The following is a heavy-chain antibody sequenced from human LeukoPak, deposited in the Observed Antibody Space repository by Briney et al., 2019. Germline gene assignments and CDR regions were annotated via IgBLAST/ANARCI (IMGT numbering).Heavy chain of an antibody. CDR1: GFTFSSYG. V-gene: IGHV3-30*02. J-gene: IGHJ5*02. D-gene: IGHD6-19*01. Sequence: GGSLRLSCAASGFTFSSYGMHWVRQAPGKGLEWVAFIRYDGSNKYYADSVKGRFTISRDNSKNTLYLQMDSLRAEDTAVYYCAKDSGVELAVAATPDNWFDPWGQGTLVTVSS. CDR3: AKDSGVELAVAATPDNWFDP. CDR2: IRYDGSNK.